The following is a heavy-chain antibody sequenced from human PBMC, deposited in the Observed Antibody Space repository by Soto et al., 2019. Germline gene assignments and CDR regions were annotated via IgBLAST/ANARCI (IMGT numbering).Heavy chain of an antibody. CDR1: GFAVTNHY. Sequence: EVQLVESGGGLIQPGGSLRLSCATSGFAVTNHYMTWVRQAPGKGLDWVSVIYSGGSTNYADPVQGRFTISRDTSDNTLYLQMNSLRAEDTAMYYCARGSGYDGFDYWGQGTLVTVSS. CDR2: IYSGGST. CDR3: ARGSGYDGFDY. D-gene: IGHD5-12*01. J-gene: IGHJ4*02. V-gene: IGHV3-53*01.